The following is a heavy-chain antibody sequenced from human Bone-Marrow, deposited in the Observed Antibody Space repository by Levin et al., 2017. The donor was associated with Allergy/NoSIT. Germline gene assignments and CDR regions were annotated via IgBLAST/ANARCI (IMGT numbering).Heavy chain of an antibody. CDR3: ARFSGVYGDYGLDV. J-gene: IGHJ6*02. CDR2: ISYDGSNK. D-gene: IGHD4-17*01. CDR1: GFRFNEYG. V-gene: IGHV3-30*03. Sequence: GGSLRLSCAASGFRFNEYGMHWVRQAPGKGLEWVAVISYDGSNKYYGDSAKGRFTISRDDSKNTLYLQMNSLRPEDTAMYYCARFSGVYGDYGLDVWGQGTTVTVSS.